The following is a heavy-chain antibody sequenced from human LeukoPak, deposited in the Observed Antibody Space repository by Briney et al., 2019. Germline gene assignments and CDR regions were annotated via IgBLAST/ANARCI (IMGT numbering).Heavy chain of an antibody. CDR2: ISSSSSYI. Sequence: GGSLRLSCAASGFTFSSYSMNWVRQAPGKGLEWVSSISSSSSYIYYADSVKGRFTISRDNSKNTLYLQMNSLRAEDTAVYYCSIAVAPRWGDYWGQGTLVTVSS. D-gene: IGHD6-19*01. J-gene: IGHJ4*02. V-gene: IGHV3-21*01. CDR3: SIAVAPRWGDY. CDR1: GFTFSSYS.